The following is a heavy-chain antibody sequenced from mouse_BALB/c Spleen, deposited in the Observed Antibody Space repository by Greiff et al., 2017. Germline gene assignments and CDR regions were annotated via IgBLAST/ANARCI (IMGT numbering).Heavy chain of an antibody. CDR3: ARSLGSSLAY. CDR1: GYTFTNYW. V-gene: IGHV1-63*02. D-gene: IGHD1-1*01. Sequence: QVQLQQSGAELAKPGASVKMSCKASGYTFTNYWLGWVKQRPGHGLEWIGDIYPGGGYTNYNEKFKGKATLTADTSSSTAYMQLSSLTSEDSAVYFCARSLGSSLAYWGQGTLVTVSA. J-gene: IGHJ3*01. CDR2: IYPGGGYT.